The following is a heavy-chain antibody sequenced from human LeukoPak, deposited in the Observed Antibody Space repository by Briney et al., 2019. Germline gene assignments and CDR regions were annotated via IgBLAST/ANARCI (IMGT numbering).Heavy chain of an antibody. CDR1: DGSIGTYY. CDR3: ARDRGPFDS. CDR2: IYTSGTT. Sequence: PSETLSLTCTVSDGSIGTYYWSWIRQPAGKGLEWIGRIYTSGTTTYNSSLKSRVTMSVDMSKNQLSLKLNSVTAADTAVYYCARDRGPFDSWGQGTLVTVSS. D-gene: IGHD3-10*01. J-gene: IGHJ4*02. V-gene: IGHV4-4*07.